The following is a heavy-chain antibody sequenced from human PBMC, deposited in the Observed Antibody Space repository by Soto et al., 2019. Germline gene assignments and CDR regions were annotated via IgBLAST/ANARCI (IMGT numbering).Heavy chain of an antibody. D-gene: IGHD4-4*01. Sequence: QVRLQESGPGLVKPSGTLSLTCNISGGSTRSNNWWNWVRQAPGKGLEWIGEIHYGENTNYNPSLKSQATISLGKSNTQFFLKLTSVTAADTAVYYCAKSMTTVSFDYYYYYGLDVWGQGTTVTVSS. CDR1: GGSTRSNNW. J-gene: IGHJ6*02. CDR2: IHYGENT. V-gene: IGHV4-4*02. CDR3: AKSMTTVSFDYYYYYGLDV.